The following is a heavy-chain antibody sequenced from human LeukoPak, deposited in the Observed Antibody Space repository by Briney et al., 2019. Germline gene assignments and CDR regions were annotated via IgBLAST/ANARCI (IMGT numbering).Heavy chain of an antibody. D-gene: IGHD5-24*01. J-gene: IGHJ4*02. CDR1: GGTFSSYA. CDR2: IIPIFGTA. CDR3: ARVGGGMATIKSHFDY. V-gene: IGHV1-69*06. Sequence: SVKVSCKASGGTFSSYAISWVRQAPGQGLEWMGGIIPIFGTANYAQKFQGRVTITADKSTSTAYMELSSLRSEDTAVCYCARVGGGMATIKSHFDYWGQGTLVTVSS.